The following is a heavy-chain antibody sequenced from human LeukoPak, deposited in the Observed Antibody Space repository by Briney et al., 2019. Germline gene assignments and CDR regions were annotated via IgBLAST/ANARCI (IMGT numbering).Heavy chain of an antibody. V-gene: IGHV3-15*01. Sequence: PGGPLRLSCAASGFTFINAWMSWVRQAPGKGLEWVDRIKSNTDGGTTDDAAPLKGRFAISRDDSKDTVFLQMNSLKTEDTAVYYCVICADYCRYFEYWGQGTLVTVSS. CDR3: VICADYCRYFEY. CDR2: IKSNTDGGTT. CDR1: GFTFINAW. D-gene: IGHD4-11*01. J-gene: IGHJ4*02.